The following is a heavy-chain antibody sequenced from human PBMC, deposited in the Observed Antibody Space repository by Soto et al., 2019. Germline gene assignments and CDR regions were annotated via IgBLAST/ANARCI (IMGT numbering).Heavy chain of an antibody. CDR3: AKETTDYSSSSGTDPYYFDY. Sequence: HPGGSLRLSCAASGFTFSSYGMHWVRQAPGKGLEWVAVISYDGSNKYYADSVKGRFTISRDNSKNTLYLQMNSLRAEDTAVYYCAKETTDYSSSSGTDPYYFDYWGQGTLVTVSS. D-gene: IGHD6-6*01. V-gene: IGHV3-30*18. CDR1: GFTFSSYG. CDR2: ISYDGSNK. J-gene: IGHJ4*02.